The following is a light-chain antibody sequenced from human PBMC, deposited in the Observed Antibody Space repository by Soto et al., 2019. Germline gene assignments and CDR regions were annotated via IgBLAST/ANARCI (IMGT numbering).Light chain of an antibody. V-gene: IGLV2-11*01. J-gene: IGLJ1*01. CDR3: CSYAGDYTFV. CDR2: DVK. Sequence: QSALTQPRSVSGSPGQSVTLSCTGTSSDVGGYNYVTWYQQYPVKAPKVMIYDVKTRPSGVPDRFSGSKSGNTASLTISGLQAEDEADYYCCSYAGDYTFVFGTGTKLTVL. CDR1: SSDVGGYNY.